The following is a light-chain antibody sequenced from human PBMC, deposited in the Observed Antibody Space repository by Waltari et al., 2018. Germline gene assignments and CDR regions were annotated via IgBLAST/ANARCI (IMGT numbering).Light chain of an antibody. Sequence: ETVMTQSPATLSVSPGGRATLSCRASQSLGTNLAWYQQKPGQAPRLPISGASSRATGVPARFSGSGSGTDFTLTISRLQSEDFVVYYCQQYNNWPLYTFGQGTKLEI. CDR3: QQYNNWPLYT. J-gene: IGKJ2*01. CDR1: QSLGTN. V-gene: IGKV3-15*01. CDR2: GAS.